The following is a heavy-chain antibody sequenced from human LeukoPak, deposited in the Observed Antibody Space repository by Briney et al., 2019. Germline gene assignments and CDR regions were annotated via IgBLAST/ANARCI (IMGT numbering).Heavy chain of an antibody. Sequence: GASVKVSCKASGYTFTGYYMHWVRQAPGQGREWMGWINPNSGGTNYAQKFQGRVTMTRDTSISTAYMELSRLRSDDTAVYYCARDLHVEWPTMDVWGKGTTVTVSS. CDR3: ARDLHVEWPTMDV. CDR1: GYTFTGYY. CDR2: INPNSGGT. V-gene: IGHV1-2*02. J-gene: IGHJ6*03. D-gene: IGHD3-3*01.